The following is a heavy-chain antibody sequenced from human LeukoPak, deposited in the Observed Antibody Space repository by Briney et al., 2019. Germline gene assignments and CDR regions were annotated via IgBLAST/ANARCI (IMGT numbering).Heavy chain of an antibody. Sequence: GGSLRLSCAASGFTFSSYGMHWVRQAPGKGLEWVALISNDADNKYYADSMKGRFTISRDNSKNTLYLQMNSLRAEDTAVYYCAKDRATMIVVGQFDYWGQGTLVTVSS. CDR1: GFTFSSYG. J-gene: IGHJ4*02. V-gene: IGHV3-30*18. CDR2: ISNDADNK. D-gene: IGHD3-22*01. CDR3: AKDRATMIVVGQFDY.